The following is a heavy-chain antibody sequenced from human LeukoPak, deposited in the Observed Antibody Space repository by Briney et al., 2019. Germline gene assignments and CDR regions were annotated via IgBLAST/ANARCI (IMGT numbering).Heavy chain of an antibody. Sequence: GRSLRLSCGTSGFAFRSYAMRWVRQAPGKGLEWVASILPDGNNIHYRDSVEGRFTISRDNSNNTLYLQMNSLRPEDTALYFCARDVWNGIYYFDSWGQGTLVIVSS. V-gene: IGHV3-30*04. CDR2: ILPDGNNI. D-gene: IGHD1-1*01. CDR3: ARDVWNGIYYFDS. J-gene: IGHJ4*02. CDR1: GFAFRSYA.